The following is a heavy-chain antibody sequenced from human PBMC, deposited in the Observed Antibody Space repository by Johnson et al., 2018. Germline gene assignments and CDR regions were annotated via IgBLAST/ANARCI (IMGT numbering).Heavy chain of an antibody. CDR1: GFTFSSYG. CDR3: AKDWYSSSWYGHFQY. V-gene: IGHV3-30*18. D-gene: IGHD6-13*01. Sequence: QVQLVQSGGGVVQPGRSXRLSCAASGFTFSSYGIHWVRQAPGKGLDWVAVISYDGSNTDYADAVKGRFTISRDNSKNTLYLQMNSLRAEDTAVYYCAKDWYSSSWYGHFQYWGQGTLVTVSS. J-gene: IGHJ1*01. CDR2: ISYDGSNT.